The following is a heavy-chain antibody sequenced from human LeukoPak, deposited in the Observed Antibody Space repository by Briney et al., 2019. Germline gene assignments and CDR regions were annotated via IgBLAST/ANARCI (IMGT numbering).Heavy chain of an antibody. CDR1: GFTFTDYW. CDR2: IKQDGSVK. J-gene: IGHJ4*02. V-gene: IGHV3-7*01. CDR3: ARDEPDY. Sequence: PGGSLRLSCAASGFTFTDYWMTWVRQAPGKGLEWGANIKQDGSVKYYVDSVKGRFTISRDNAQNSLYLQMNSLRAEDTAVYYCARDEPDYWGQGTLVTVSS.